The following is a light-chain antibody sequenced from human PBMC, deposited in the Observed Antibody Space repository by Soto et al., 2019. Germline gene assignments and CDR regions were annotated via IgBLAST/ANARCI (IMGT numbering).Light chain of an antibody. CDR3: AAWDDSVSGPGV. J-gene: IGLJ7*01. CDR1: SSNIGNFY. V-gene: IGLV1-47*01. CDR2: KNN. Sequence: QSVLTQPPSASGTPGQRVTISCSGSSSNIGNFYVYWYQQLPGTAPQLLIYKNNQRPLGVPDRFSGSKSGTSASLAISGLRSEDEDDYYCAAWDDSVSGPGVFGGGTQLTVL.